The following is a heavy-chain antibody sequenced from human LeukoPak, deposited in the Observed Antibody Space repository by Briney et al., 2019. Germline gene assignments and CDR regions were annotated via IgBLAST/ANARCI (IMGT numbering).Heavy chain of an antibody. V-gene: IGHV3-66*01. CDR1: GFTVSSNY. D-gene: IGHD1-14*01. CDR3: LTRPDVGMDV. J-gene: IGHJ6*02. CDR2: IYSGGST. Sequence: GGSLRLSCAASGFTVSSNYMSWVRQAPGKGLEWVSVIYSGGSTYYADSLKGRLTMSRDSAKNSLYLQINNLRAEDTAVYYCLTRPDVGMDVWGQGTTVTVSS.